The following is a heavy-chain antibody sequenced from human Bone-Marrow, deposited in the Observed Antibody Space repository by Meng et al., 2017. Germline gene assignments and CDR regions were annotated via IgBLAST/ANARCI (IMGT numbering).Heavy chain of an antibody. J-gene: IGHJ4*02. Sequence: SVKVSCKAPGGIFSNSVVGWVRQAPGQGLEWMGGIIPIFGTANYAQKFQGRVTITADKSTSTAYMELSSLRSEDTAVYYCARLRGYSGYDHDYWGQGTLVTVSS. CDR3: ARLRGYSGYDHDY. D-gene: IGHD5-12*01. CDR2: IIPIFGTA. V-gene: IGHV1-69*06. CDR1: GGIFSNSV.